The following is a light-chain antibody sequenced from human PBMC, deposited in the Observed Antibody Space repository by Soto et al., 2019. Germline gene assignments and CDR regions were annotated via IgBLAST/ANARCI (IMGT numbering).Light chain of an antibody. CDR2: LGS. J-gene: IGKJ1*01. CDR1: QSLLHSSGNNY. CDR3: MQALQITWT. V-gene: IGKV2-28*01. Sequence: EIVMTQSPLSLPVTPGEPASISCRSSQSLLHSSGNNYLDWYLQRPGQSPQLLIYLGSYRASGVPDRFSGSGSGTDFTLKISRVEAEDVGVYFCMQALQITWTFGQGTKVDIK.